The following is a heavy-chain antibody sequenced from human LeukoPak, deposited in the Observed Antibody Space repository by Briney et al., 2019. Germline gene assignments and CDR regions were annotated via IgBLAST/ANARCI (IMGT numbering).Heavy chain of an antibody. V-gene: IGHV3-74*01. Sequence: GGSLRLSCAASGFTFSRYWMLWVRQAPGKGLESVSRINTDGTVTTYADSVKGRFTVSRDNADSTMFLQMNSVRDEDTAVYYCATKQWLAPPPDSWGQGTPVTVSS. CDR3: ATKQWLAPPPDS. J-gene: IGHJ4*02. CDR1: GFTFSRYW. CDR2: INTDGTVT. D-gene: IGHD6-19*01.